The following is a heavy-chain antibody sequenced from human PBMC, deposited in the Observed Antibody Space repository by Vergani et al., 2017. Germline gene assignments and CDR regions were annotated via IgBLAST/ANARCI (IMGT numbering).Heavy chain of an antibody. D-gene: IGHD3-3*01. V-gene: IGHV3-30*03. J-gene: IGHJ4*02. CDR2: ISYDGSNK. CDR1: GFTFSSYG. CDR3: ARAQLYYDFWSGYLDY. Sequence: QVQLVESGGGVVQPGRSLRLSCAASGFTFSSYGMHWVRQAPGKGLEWVAVISYDGSNKYYADSVKGRFTISRDNSKNTLYLQMNSLRAEDTAVYYCARAQLYYDFWSGYLDYWGQGTLVTVSS.